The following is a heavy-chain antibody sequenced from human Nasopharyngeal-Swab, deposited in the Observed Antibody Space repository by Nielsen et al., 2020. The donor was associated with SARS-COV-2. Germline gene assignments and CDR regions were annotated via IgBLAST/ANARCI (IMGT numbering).Heavy chain of an antibody. D-gene: IGHD6-6*01. CDR1: GYTFTSYY. J-gene: IGHJ4*02. V-gene: IGHV1-46*01. Sequence: ASVKVSCKASGYTFTSYYMHWVRQAPGQGLEWMGLINPSGGSTSYAQKLQGRVTMTTDTSTSTAYMELRSLRSDDTAVYYCARLTDPREYSSSDAEDYWGQGTLVTVSS. CDR2: INPSGGST. CDR3: ARLTDPREYSSSDAEDY.